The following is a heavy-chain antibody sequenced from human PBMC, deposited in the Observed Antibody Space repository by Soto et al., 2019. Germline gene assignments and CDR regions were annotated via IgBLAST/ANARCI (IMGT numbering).Heavy chain of an antibody. D-gene: IGHD3-9*01. Sequence: GGSLRLSCAASGFTFSNYAMSWVRQAPGKGLEWVSAISGNGGSTYYVASVKGGFTISRDNSKNTLYLQMISLRAEDTAVYYCAKNYDIMGLAWFDPWGQGTLVTVSS. CDR1: GFTFSNYA. V-gene: IGHV3-23*01. CDR3: AKNYDIMGLAWFDP. J-gene: IGHJ5*02. CDR2: ISGNGGST.